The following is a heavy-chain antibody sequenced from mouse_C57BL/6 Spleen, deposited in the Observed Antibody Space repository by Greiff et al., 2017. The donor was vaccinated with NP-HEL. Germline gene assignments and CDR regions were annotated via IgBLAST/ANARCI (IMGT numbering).Heavy chain of an antibody. Sequence: EVQLVESEGGLVQPGSSMKLSCTASGFTFSDYYMAWVRQVPEKGLEWVANINYDGSSTYYLDSLKSRFIISRDNAKNILYLQMSSLKSEDTATYYCARDGPRGYYDYWGQGTTLTVSS. CDR1: GFTFSDYY. CDR2: INYDGSST. J-gene: IGHJ2*01. V-gene: IGHV5-16*01. D-gene: IGHD2-3*01. CDR3: ARDGPRGYYDY.